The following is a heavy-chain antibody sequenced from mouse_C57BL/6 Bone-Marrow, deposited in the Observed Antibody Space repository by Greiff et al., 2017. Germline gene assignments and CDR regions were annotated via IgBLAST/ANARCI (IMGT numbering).Heavy chain of an antibody. Sequence: VQLKESGAELVRPGASVKLSCTASGFNIKDDYMHWVKQRPDQGLEWIGWIDPENGDTEYASKFQGKATITADTSSNTAYLQLSSLTSEDTAVYYCTTDYYGSSYPYWYFDVWGTGTTVTVSA. V-gene: IGHV14-4*01. CDR2: IDPENGDT. J-gene: IGHJ1*03. CDR3: TTDYYGSSYPYWYFDV. CDR1: GFNIKDDY. D-gene: IGHD1-1*01.